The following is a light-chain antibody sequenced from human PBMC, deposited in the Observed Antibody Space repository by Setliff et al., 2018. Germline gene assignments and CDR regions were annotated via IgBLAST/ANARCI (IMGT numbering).Light chain of an antibody. J-gene: IGLJ2*01. CDR2: EVF. Sequence: QSALTQPAAVSGSPGQSITISRTGTSSDVGGYDYVSWYQQHPDKAPKLVIYEVFKRPSGLSDRFSGSKSGNTASLTISGLQAEDEADYYCLSYTSKDTQALFGGGAKVTV. V-gene: IGLV2-14*01. CDR1: SSDVGGYDY. CDR3: LSYTSKDTQAL.